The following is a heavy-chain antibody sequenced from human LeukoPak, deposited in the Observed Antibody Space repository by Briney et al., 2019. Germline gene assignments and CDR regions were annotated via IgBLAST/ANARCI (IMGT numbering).Heavy chain of an antibody. V-gene: IGHV4-4*07. J-gene: IGHJ4*02. Sequence: SETLSLTCTVSGGSINGYFWSWVRQPAGKGLESIGRILTNGNTDYNPSLNSRVTMSMDTSRNQFSLKLRSVSAADTAVYYCARSARVEPGTGYYFDSWGRGTLVTVSS. CDR2: ILTNGNT. CDR1: GGSINGYF. D-gene: IGHD2-15*01. CDR3: ARSARVEPGTGYYFDS.